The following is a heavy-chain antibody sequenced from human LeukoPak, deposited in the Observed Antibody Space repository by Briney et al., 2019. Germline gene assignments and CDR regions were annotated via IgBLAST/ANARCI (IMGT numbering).Heavy chain of an antibody. Sequence: SETLSLTCAVSGYSISSGYYWGWIRQPPGKGLEWIGSICHSGSTYYNPSLKSRVTISVDTSKNQFSLKLSSVTAADTAVYYCARYGYCSGGSCSHDAFDIWGQGTMVTVSS. CDR2: ICHSGST. CDR1: GYSISSGYY. V-gene: IGHV4-38-2*01. CDR3: ARYGYCSGGSCSHDAFDI. D-gene: IGHD2-15*01. J-gene: IGHJ3*02.